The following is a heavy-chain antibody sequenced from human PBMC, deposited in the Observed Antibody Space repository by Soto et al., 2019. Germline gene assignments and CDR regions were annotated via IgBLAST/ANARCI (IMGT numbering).Heavy chain of an antibody. J-gene: IGHJ4*02. Sequence: SVKVSCKPSGYTGTSYAMHWVRQAPGQRPEWMGWINAGNGNTKYSQQFQGRVTITRDTSASTAYMELSSLRSEDTAVYYCTRSGSFDYWGQGTPVTVSS. CDR1: GYTGTSYA. CDR3: TRSGSFDY. V-gene: IGHV1-3*01. D-gene: IGHD1-26*01. CDR2: INAGNGNT.